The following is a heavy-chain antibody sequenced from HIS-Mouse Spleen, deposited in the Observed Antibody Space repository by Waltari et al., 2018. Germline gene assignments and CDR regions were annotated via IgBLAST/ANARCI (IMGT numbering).Heavy chain of an antibody. V-gene: IGHV4-39*07. Sequence: QLQLQESGPGLVKPSETLSLTCTVSGGSISSSSYYWGWIRQPPGKGLEWIGSIYYSGSTYYNPALRRRVTMSVDKAKNQFSLKLSSVAAEDTAVYYGAREIPYSSSWYDWYFDLWGRGTLVTVSS. CDR2: IYYSGST. J-gene: IGHJ2*01. CDR3: AREIPYSSSWYDWYFDL. D-gene: IGHD6-13*01. CDR1: GGSISSSSYY.